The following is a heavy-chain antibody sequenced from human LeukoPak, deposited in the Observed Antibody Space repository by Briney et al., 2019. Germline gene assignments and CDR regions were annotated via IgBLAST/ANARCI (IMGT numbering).Heavy chain of an antibody. V-gene: IGHV3-7*01. J-gene: IGHJ4*02. CDR3: ARDTAGNDY. D-gene: IGHD1-1*01. Sequence: GGSLRLSCAASGFTFSSYWMSWVRQAPGKGLEWVAKINQDGSEKYYVDSVKGRFTISRDNAKISLYLQMSSLRAEDTAVYYCARDTAGNDYWGQGTLVTASS. CDR2: INQDGSEK. CDR1: GFTFSSYW.